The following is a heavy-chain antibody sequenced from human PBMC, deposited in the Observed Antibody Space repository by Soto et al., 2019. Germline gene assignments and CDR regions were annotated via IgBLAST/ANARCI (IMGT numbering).Heavy chain of an antibody. Sequence: DVRLLESGGGLVQPGGSLRLSCAASGFTSSAYAMNWVRQAPGKGLEWVSSIIGSGGSTHYADSVKGRFTISRDNSQYTLFLQMDSLRGEDTAIYYCAKGNTVTGDRHFDYWGQGALVTVSS. D-gene: IGHD4-17*01. V-gene: IGHV3-23*01. CDR2: IIGSGGST. J-gene: IGHJ4*02. CDR3: AKGNTVTGDRHFDY. CDR1: GFTSSAYA.